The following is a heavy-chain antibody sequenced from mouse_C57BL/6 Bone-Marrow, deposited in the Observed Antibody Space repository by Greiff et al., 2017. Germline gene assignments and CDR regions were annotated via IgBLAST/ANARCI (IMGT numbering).Heavy chain of an antibody. CDR3: ARDYYGSSYGY. CDR2: IYPRSGNT. J-gene: IGHJ2*01. CDR1: GYTFTSYG. V-gene: IGHV1-81*01. D-gene: IGHD1-1*01. Sequence: QVQLQQSGAELARPGASVKLSCKASGYTFTSYGISWVKQITGQGLEWIGEIYPRSGNTYYNEKFKGKATLTADKSSSTAYMELRSLTSEDSAVYFCARDYYGSSYGYWGQGTTLTVSS.